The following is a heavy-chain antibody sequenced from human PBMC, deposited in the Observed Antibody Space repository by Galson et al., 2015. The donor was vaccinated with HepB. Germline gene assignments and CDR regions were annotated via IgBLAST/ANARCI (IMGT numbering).Heavy chain of an antibody. CDR3: NKGSGELYYYGLDV. CDR1: GFTFGDYA. J-gene: IGHJ6*02. D-gene: IGHD3-10*01. CDR2: IRSKGYGGTT. Sequence: SLRLSCAASGFTFGDYAMSWFRQAPGKGPEWVGFIRSKGYGGTTEYAVSVKGRFIISRDDSKSIAYLQMNSLKTEDTAVYYCNKGSGELYYYGLDVWGQGTTVTVSS. V-gene: IGHV3-49*03.